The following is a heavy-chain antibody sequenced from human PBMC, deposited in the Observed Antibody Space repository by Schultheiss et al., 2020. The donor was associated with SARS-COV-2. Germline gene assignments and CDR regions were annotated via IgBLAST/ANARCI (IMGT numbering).Heavy chain of an antibody. Sequence: GGSLRLSCAASGFTFSSYAMHWVRQAPGKGLEYVSAISSNGGSTYYADSVKGRFTISRDNSKNTLYLQMNSLRAEDTAVYYCARPTAGHMYGMDVWGQGTTVTGSS. CDR3: ARPTAGHMYGMDV. V-gene: IGHV3-64*04. CDR1: GFTFSSYA. D-gene: IGHD2-21*01. J-gene: IGHJ6*02. CDR2: ISSNGGST.